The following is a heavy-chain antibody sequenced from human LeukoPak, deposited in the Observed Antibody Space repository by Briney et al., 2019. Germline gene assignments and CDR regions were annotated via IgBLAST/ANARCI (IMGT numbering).Heavy chain of an antibody. CDR3: AKDGYYYDSSGSPTYFFDY. V-gene: IGHV3-23*01. D-gene: IGHD3-22*01. CDR2: ISGSGGIT. J-gene: IGHJ4*02. CDR1: GFTFSSYA. Sequence: GGSLRLSCVASGFTFSSYAMSWVRQAPGKGLEWVSCISGSGGITHYADSVKGRFTISRDNSKNTLYVRMNSLRAEDTAVYYCAKDGYYYDSSGSPTYFFDYWGQGTLVTVSS.